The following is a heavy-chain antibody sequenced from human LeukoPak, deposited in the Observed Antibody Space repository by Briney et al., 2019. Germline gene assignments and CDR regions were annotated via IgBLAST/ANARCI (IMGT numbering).Heavy chain of an antibody. J-gene: IGHJ4*02. CDR3: GRGPGYRYDY. D-gene: IGHD5-12*01. CDR1: GLSFNTYW. V-gene: IGHV3-7*05. Sequence: GGSLRLSCAASGLSFNTYWMTWVRQAPGKGLEWVANINQDGSEKNYVGSVKGRFTISRDSAKKSLYLQMNSLRAEDTAVYYCGRGPGYRYDYWGQGTLVTVSS. CDR2: INQDGSEK.